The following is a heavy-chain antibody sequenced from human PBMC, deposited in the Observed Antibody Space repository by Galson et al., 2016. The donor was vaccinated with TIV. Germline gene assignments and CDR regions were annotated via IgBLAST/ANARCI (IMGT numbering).Heavy chain of an antibody. V-gene: IGHV5-51*03. J-gene: IGHJ3*02. Sequence: QSGAEVTKPGESLKISCKTSGYRFTTNWIAWVRQVPGKGLEWMGIIFPGDSETRYSPSFQGQVTISVDKSFITAYLQWSYLKTSDTAMYYCASVGDNSCSHLTDAFDIWGQGTLITVSS. CDR1: GYRFTTNW. CDR2: IFPGDSET. CDR3: ASVGDNSCSHLTDAFDI. D-gene: IGHD2-21*01.